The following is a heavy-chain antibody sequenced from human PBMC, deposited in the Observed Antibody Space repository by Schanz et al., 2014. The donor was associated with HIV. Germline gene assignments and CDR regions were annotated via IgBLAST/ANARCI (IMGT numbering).Heavy chain of an antibody. CDR1: GFIFDDYA. D-gene: IGHD4-4*01. CDR3: AKDIQDYSNSFDL. CDR2: ISWNSGNI. J-gene: IGHJ4*02. Sequence: EVQLVESGGGLVQPGRSLRLSCAASGFIFDDYAMHWVRQAPGKGLEWVSGISWNSGNIGYADSVKGRFTISRDNAKNSLTLQMNSLSAEDTALYYCAKDIQDYSNSFDLWGQGTLVTVSS. V-gene: IGHV3-9*01.